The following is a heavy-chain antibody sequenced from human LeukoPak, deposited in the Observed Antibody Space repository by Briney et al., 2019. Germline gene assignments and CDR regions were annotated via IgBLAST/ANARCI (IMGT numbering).Heavy chain of an antibody. D-gene: IGHD6-19*01. Sequence: GGSLRLSCAASGFTFSFHWMHWVRQGPGKGLVWVSRINSDGSSTSYADSVKGRFTISRDNAKNTLYLQMNSLRAEDTAVYYCARAYSSGLIDYWGQGTLVTVPS. J-gene: IGHJ4*02. CDR3: ARAYSSGLIDY. CDR1: GFTFSFHW. V-gene: IGHV3-74*01. CDR2: INSDGSST.